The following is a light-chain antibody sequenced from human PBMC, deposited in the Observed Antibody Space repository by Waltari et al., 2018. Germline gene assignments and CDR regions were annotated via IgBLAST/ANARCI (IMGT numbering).Light chain of an antibody. CDR1: QSVLYSSNNKNY. Sequence: DIVMTQSPDSLAVSLGETATINCKSSQSVLYSSNNKNYLAWYQQKPGQPPKLLIYWASTRESGVPDRFTGGGSGTDFTLTISSLQAEDVAVYYCQQYYSGPFTFGQGTRLEIK. CDR2: WAS. J-gene: IGKJ5*01. CDR3: QQYYSGPFT. V-gene: IGKV4-1*01.